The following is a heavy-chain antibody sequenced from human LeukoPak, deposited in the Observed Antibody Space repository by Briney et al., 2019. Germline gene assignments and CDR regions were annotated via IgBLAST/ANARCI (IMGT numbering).Heavy chain of an antibody. CDR2: ISSSGSTI. CDR1: GFTFSSYE. Sequence: GGSLRLSCAASGFTFSSYELNWVRQAPGKGLEWVSYISSSGSTIYYADSVKGRFTISRDNAKNSLYLQMNSLRAEDTAVYYCARDSTHCSSTSCYFDYWGQGTLVTVSS. CDR3: ARDSTHCSSTSCYFDY. D-gene: IGHD2-2*01. J-gene: IGHJ4*02. V-gene: IGHV3-48*03.